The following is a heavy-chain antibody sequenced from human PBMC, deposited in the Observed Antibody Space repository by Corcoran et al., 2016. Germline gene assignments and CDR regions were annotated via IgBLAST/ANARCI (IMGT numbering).Heavy chain of an antibody. D-gene: IGHD3-16*01. CDR2: IGVTGDT. CDR1: GFTFSKYD. V-gene: IGHV3-13*01. J-gene: IGHJ4*02. CDR3: VREFGGDSDY. Sequence: EVQLVESGGDLVQPGGSLRLSCAASGFTFSKYDMHWVRQPTGKSLEWVSSIGVTGDTYYAASVKGRFTISRENVKTSAYLQMNSLRVEDKAVYYCVREFGGDSDYWGQGTLVTVS.